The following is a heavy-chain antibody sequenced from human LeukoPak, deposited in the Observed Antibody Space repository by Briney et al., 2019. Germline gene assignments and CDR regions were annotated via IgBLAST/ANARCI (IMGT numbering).Heavy chain of an antibody. V-gene: IGHV1-18*01. CDR2: ISAYNGDT. Sequence: RASVKVSCKASGYNFTSYGITWVRQAPGQGLERMGWISAYNGDTNYTQSLQGRVAMTTDTSTSTAYMGLRSLRSDDTAVYYCAREGLDSSGCLDIWGQGTMVTVSS. J-gene: IGHJ3*02. CDR1: GYNFTSYG. D-gene: IGHD3-22*01. CDR3: AREGLDSSGCLDI.